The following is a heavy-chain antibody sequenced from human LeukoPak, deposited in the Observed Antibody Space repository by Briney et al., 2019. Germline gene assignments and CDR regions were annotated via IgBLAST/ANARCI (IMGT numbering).Heavy chain of an antibody. CDR2: MNPNSGNT. D-gene: IGHD6-13*01. CDR3: ARGEGSSWYAWFDS. V-gene: IGHV1-8*01. J-gene: IGHJ5*01. CDR1: GYTFISYD. Sequence: ASVKVSCKASGYTFISYDIKWVRQATGQGLEWMGWMNPNSGNTGYAQKFQGRVTMTRNTSITTAYMELSSLRSEDTAVYYCARGEGSSWYAWFDSWGQGTLVTVSS.